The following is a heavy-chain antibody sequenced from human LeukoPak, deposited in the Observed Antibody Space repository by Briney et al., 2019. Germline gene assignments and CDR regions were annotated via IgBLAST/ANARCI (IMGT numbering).Heavy chain of an antibody. CDR2: IIPIFGTA. D-gene: IGHD3-16*02. CDR1: GGTFSSYA. CDR3: ARDRKAFGGVIGLFDY. Sequence: SVKVSCKASGGTFSSYAISWVRQAPGQGLGWMGGIIPIFGTANYAQKFQGRVTITTDESTSTAYMELSSLRSEDTAVYYCARDRKAFGGVIGLFDYWGQGTLVTVSS. J-gene: IGHJ4*02. V-gene: IGHV1-69*05.